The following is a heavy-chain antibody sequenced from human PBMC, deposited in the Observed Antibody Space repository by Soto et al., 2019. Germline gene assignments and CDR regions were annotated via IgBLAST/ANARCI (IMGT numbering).Heavy chain of an antibody. CDR1: GGSFSGYY. Sequence: NPSETLSLTCSVYGGSFSGYYWSWIRQPPGKGLEWIGYMYHSGSTYYNPSLKSRATISIDKSTNHFSLRLSSVTAADTAVYYCARDHKYDDNTWALDVWGQGTVVTVSS. CDR2: MYHSGST. D-gene: IGHD3-16*01. V-gene: IGHV4-34*01. J-gene: IGHJ3*01. CDR3: ARDHKYDDNTWALDV.